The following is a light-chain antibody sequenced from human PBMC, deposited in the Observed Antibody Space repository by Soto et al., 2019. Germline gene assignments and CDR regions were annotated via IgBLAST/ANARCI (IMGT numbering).Light chain of an antibody. CDR2: DVS. V-gene: IGLV2-14*01. CDR3: SSYTSSRTIV. Sequence: QSALTQPASVSGSPGQSITISCTGTSSDVGGYNYVSWYQLHPGKAPKLMIYDVSNRPSGVSNRFSGSKSGNTASLTISGLQAEDEADYYCSSYTSSRTIVFGTGTKVTVL. CDR1: SSDVGGYNY. J-gene: IGLJ1*01.